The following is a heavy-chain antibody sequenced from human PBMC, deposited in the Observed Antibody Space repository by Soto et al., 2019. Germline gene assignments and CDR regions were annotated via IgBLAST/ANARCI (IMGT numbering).Heavy chain of an antibody. J-gene: IGHJ2*01. D-gene: IGHD4-17*01. CDR1: GGSFGDYY. CDR2: INYSGST. CDR3: VIYADSGWHFNP. V-gene: IGHV4-34*01. Sequence: QGHLQQWGAGLLKPSETLSLTCAVYGGSFGDYYWSWVRQPPGKGLEWIAEINYSGSTRYNPSLMSRATISSDTSKNQVSLNLSSVTAADTAVYYCVIYADSGWHFNPWGRGTLVTVSS.